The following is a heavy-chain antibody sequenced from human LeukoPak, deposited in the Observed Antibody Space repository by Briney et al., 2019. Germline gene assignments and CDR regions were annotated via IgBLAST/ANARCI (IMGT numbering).Heavy chain of an antibody. D-gene: IGHD3-3*01. V-gene: IGHV4-39*01. CDR1: GGSISGYY. Sequence: SETLSLTCAVSGGSISGYYWGWIRQPPGKGLEWIGSIYYSGSTYYNPSLKSRVTISVDTSKNQFSLKLSSVTAADTAVYYCASSGQPAFTIFGVVTAFVYWGQGTLVTVSS. CDR2: IYYSGST. J-gene: IGHJ4*02. CDR3: ASSGQPAFTIFGVVTAFVY.